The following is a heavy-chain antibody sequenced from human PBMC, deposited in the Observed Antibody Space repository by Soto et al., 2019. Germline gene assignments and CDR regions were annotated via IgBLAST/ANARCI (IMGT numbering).Heavy chain of an antibody. CDR2: IYHSGST. CDR1: GGSISSSNW. D-gene: IGHD3-10*01. CDR3: ARDRPMVRGVTNYYYYYGMDV. J-gene: IGHJ6*02. Sequence: SLTCAVSGGSISSSNWWSWVRQPPGKGLEWIGEIYHSGSTNYNPSLKSRVTISVDKSKNQFSLKLSSATAADTAVYYCARDRPMVRGVTNYYYYYGMDVWGQGTTVTVSS. V-gene: IGHV4-4*02.